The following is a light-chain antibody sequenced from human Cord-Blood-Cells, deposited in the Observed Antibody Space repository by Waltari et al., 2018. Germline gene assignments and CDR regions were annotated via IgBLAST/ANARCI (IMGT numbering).Light chain of an antibody. CDR3: CSYAGSSTWV. J-gene: IGLJ3*02. CDR1: SRDVGSYNL. Sequence: QSALTQPASVSGSTGPSLTISCTGPSRDVGSYNLVSWYQQHPGKAPKLMIYAGSKRPSGVSNRFSGSKSGNTASLTISGLQAEDEADYYCCSYAGSSTWVFGGGTKLTVL. CDR2: AGS. V-gene: IGLV2-23*01.